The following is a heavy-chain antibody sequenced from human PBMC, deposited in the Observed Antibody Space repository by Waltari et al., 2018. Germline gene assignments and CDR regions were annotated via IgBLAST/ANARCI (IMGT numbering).Heavy chain of an antibody. CDR2: ISSKTTYI. V-gene: IGHV3-21*01. CDR3: ARDTIFYGSGSYDP. D-gene: IGHD3-10*01. J-gene: IGHJ5*02. Sequence: QLVESGGGLVKPGSSLRLSCAASGFSFSDYNMHWLRRAPGKGREWVSSISSKTTYIYYADSVRCRFSISRDNAENSLFLKMNNLRGEDTAVYYCARDTIFYGSGSYDPWGQGTRVTVSS. CDR1: GFSFSDYN.